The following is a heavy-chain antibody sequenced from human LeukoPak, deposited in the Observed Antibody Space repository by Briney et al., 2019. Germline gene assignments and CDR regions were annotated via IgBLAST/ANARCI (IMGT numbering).Heavy chain of an antibody. D-gene: IGHD3-22*01. V-gene: IGHV1-2*02. CDR1: GYTFTGYY. CDR3: ARSTSGYYYPTGDY. CDR2: INPNSGGT. Sequence: ASVKVSCKASGYTFTGYYMHWVRQAPGQGLEWMGWINPNSGGTNYAQKFQGRVTMTRGTSISTAYMELSRLRSDDTAVYYCARSTSGYYYPTGDYWGQGTLVTVSS. J-gene: IGHJ4*02.